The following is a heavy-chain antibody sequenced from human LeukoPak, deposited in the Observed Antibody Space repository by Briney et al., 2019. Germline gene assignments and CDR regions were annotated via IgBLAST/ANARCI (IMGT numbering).Heavy chain of an antibody. V-gene: IGHV4-4*02. CDR2: IYHSGSA. J-gene: IGHJ4*02. D-gene: IGHD3-22*01. Sequence: KPSETLSLTCAVSGGSISSSNWWSWVRQPPGKGLEWIGEIYHSGSANYNPSLKSRVTISVDKSKNQFSLRLSSVTAADTAVYYCASAGHDGIGYKVCWGQGTLVTVSS. CDR1: GGSISSSNW. CDR3: ASAGHDGIGYKVC.